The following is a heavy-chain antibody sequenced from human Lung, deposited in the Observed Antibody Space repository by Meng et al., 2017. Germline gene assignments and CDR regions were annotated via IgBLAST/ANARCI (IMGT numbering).Heavy chain of an antibody. Sequence: QVHLPQSGPGLVKPSQTLSLPCAHSGESVSSNSAAWNWIRQAPSRGLEWLGRTYYRSKWYNGYAVSVRSRITINPDTSKNQFSLQLNSVTPEDTAVYYCARSQQWLDSWGQGTLVTVSS. J-gene: IGHJ4*02. CDR2: TYYRSKWYN. CDR3: ARSQQWLDS. CDR1: GESVSSNSAA. D-gene: IGHD6-19*01. V-gene: IGHV6-1*01.